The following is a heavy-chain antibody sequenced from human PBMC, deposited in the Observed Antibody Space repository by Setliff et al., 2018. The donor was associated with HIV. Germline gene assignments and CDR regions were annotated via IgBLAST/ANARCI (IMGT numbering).Heavy chain of an antibody. D-gene: IGHD3-22*01. V-gene: IGHV4-31*03. CDR3: ARGDYYDSTGYEGLDS. Sequence: SETLSLTCTVSGGSISSGGYYWSWIRQHPGKGLEYIGYIYHSGSTSYNPSLKSRVTISVDTSKNQFSLKLNSVTAADTAVYYCARGDYYDSTGYEGLDSWGRGTLVTVSS. CDR1: GGSISSGGYY. CDR2: IYHSGST. J-gene: IGHJ4*02.